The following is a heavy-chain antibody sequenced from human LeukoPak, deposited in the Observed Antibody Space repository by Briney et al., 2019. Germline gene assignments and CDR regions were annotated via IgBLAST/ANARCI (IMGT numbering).Heavy chain of an antibody. CDR2: IKQDGSDK. CDR3: ARKTVVGSYFDY. D-gene: IGHD4-23*01. Sequence: GGSLRLSCAASGFTFSAYWMSWVRQAQGKGLEWVANIKQDGSDKYYVDSVKGRFTISRDNATNSLYLQMNSLRAEDTAVYYCARKTVVGSYFDYWGQGTPVTVSS. CDR1: GFTFSAYW. J-gene: IGHJ4*02. V-gene: IGHV3-7*03.